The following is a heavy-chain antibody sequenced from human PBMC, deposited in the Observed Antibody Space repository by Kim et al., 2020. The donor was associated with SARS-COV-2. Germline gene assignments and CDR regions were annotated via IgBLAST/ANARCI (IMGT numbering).Heavy chain of an antibody. CDR2: ISAYNGNT. CDR3: ARGSVYYDILTGYYFLDY. V-gene: IGHV1-18*01. Sequence: ASVKVSCKASGYTFTSYGISWVRQAPGQGLEWMGWISAYNGNTNYAQKLQGRVTMTTDTSTSTAYMELRSLRSDDTAVYYCARGSVYYDILTGYYFLDYWGQGTLVTVSS. J-gene: IGHJ4*02. CDR1: GYTFTSYG. D-gene: IGHD3-9*01.